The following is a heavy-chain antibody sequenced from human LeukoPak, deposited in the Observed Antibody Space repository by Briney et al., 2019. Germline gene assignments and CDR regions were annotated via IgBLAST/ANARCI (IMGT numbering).Heavy chain of an antibody. D-gene: IGHD2-15*01. V-gene: IGHV1-69*13. CDR3: ARVTSGPGDGYYYYYMDV. J-gene: IGHJ6*03. Sequence: ASVKVSCKASGGTFSSYAISWVRQAPGQGLEWMGGIIPIFGTANYAQKFQGRVTITADESTSTAYMELSSLRSEDTAVYYCARVTSGPGDGYYYYYMDVWGKGATVTVSS. CDR2: IIPIFGTA. CDR1: GGTFSSYA.